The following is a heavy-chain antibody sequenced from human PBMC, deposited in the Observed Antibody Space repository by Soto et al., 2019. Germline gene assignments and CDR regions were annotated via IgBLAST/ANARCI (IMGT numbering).Heavy chain of an antibody. V-gene: IGHV3-15*01. J-gene: IGHJ4*02. Sequence: EVQLVESGGGLVKPGGSLRLSCTASGFNFNNAWMSWVRQAPGKGVEWLGRSKSVPDGDKTDYAAPVKGRFTISRDDSQNIFYLLMDGLRTEDSAIYYCTTAPNYFGSGSYGRDYWGLGTLVTVSS. D-gene: IGHD3-10*01. CDR3: TTAPNYFGSGSYGRDY. CDR1: GFNFNNAW. CDR2: SKSVPDGDKT.